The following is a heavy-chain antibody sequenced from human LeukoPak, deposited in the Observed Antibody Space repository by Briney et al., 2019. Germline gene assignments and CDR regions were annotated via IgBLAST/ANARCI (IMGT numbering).Heavy chain of an antibody. V-gene: IGHV4-59*08. CDR2: INDSGGT. Sequence: SETLSLTCTVSGGSISGYYWSWIRQPPGKALQWIGYINDSGGTDYNPSLKSRVTISVDMSNNQVPLKLSSVTTADTAIYYCARHLPVRAGAARFLDYWGQGTLVTVSS. D-gene: IGHD4/OR15-4a*01. J-gene: IGHJ4*02. CDR3: ARHLPVRAGAARFLDY. CDR1: GGSISGYY.